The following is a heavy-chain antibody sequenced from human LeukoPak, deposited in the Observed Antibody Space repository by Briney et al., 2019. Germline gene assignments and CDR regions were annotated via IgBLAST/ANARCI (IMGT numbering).Heavy chain of an antibody. CDR1: GDSVSSISDA. CDR3: ARGRNNAFDI. V-gene: IGHV6-1*01. Sequence: QALSLTCAISGDSVSSISDAWNWIRQSPSRGLEWVGRTYYRRYDYALAVKTRMTINVDTSKNQVSLQLSSVTPEDTAVYYCARGRNNAFDIWGQGTMVTVS. D-gene: IGHD1/OR15-1a*01. J-gene: IGHJ3*02. CDR2: TYYRRY.